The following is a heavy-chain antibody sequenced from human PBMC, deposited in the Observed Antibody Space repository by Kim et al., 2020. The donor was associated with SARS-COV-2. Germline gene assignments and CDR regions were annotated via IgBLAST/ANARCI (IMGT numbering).Heavy chain of an antibody. CDR1: GFTFSNYW. Sequence: GGSLRLSCAASGFTFSNYWMSWVRQAPGKGLEWVAYIKQDGSEKYYVDSVKGRFTISRDNAKNSLYLQMNSLRADDTAMYYCARDGYSSSWYNDYWGQGT. CDR2: IKQDGSEK. V-gene: IGHV3-7*01. CDR3: ARDGYSSSWYNDY. D-gene: IGHD6-13*01. J-gene: IGHJ4*02.